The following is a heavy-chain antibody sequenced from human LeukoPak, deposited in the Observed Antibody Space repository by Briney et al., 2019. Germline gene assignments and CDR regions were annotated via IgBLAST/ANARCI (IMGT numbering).Heavy chain of an antibody. CDR3: ARQYYDFWSGYHREPDYFDY. CDR2: IKQDGSEK. Sequence: PGGSLRLSCAASGFTFSTYWMSWVRQAPGKGLEWVANIKQDGSEKYYVDSVKGRFTISRDNAKNSLYLQMNSLRDEDTAVYYCARQYYDFWSGYHREPDYFDYWGQGTLVTVSS. CDR1: GFTFSTYW. V-gene: IGHV3-7*03. D-gene: IGHD3-3*01. J-gene: IGHJ4*02.